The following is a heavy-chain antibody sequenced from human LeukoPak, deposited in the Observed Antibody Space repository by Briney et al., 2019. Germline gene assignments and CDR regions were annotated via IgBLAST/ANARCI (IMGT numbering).Heavy chain of an antibody. J-gene: IGHJ4*02. D-gene: IGHD3-22*01. CDR1: GFTVSSNY. Sequence: GGSLRLSCAASGFTVSSNYMSWVRQAPGKGLEWVSVIYSGGSTYYADSVKGRFTISRDNSKNTLYLQMNSLRAEDTAVYYCASWVGKYYETSDYSLAPSNSWGQGTLVTVSS. V-gene: IGHV3-53*01. CDR3: ASWVGKYYETSDYSLAPSNS. CDR2: IYSGGST.